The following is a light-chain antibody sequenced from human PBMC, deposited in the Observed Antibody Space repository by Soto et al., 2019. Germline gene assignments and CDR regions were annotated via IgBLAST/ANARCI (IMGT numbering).Light chain of an antibody. CDR1: NIGGES. CDR2: DDS. J-gene: IGLJ1*01. V-gene: IGLV3-21*02. Sequence: ELTQPPSVSVAPGQTARITCGGNNIGGESVHWYQQRPGQAPVLVVYDDSDRPSGIPERFSGSNSANTATLTISRVEAGDEADYYCQVWYSSTDLYVFGSGTKVTVL. CDR3: QVWYSSTDLYV.